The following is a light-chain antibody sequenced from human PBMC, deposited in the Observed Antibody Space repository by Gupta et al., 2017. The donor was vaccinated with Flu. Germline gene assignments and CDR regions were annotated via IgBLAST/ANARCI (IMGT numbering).Light chain of an antibody. CDR2: GVN. Sequence: GTSRGDGGYDYVSWKEQHTGIPTQLIIYGVNVRPTGVPYRFSGSKTGNTASLTVPSLQAEDEAEYYCSAYLCGTSNTGSNTLYVFGGGTKVTVL. CDR3: SAYLCGTSNTGSNTLYV. J-gene: IGLJ1*01. CDR1: SRGDGGYDY. V-gene: IGLV2-8*01.